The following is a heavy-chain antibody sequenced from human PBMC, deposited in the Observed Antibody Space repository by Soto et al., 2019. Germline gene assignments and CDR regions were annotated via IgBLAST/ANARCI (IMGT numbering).Heavy chain of an antibody. V-gene: IGHV5-51*01. CDR3: ARRGSGWSLFEY. D-gene: IGHD6-19*01. CDR1: GYSFSTYR. CDR2: IYPGDSET. J-gene: IGHJ4*02. Sequence: GESLKISCKGSGYSFSTYRIGWIRQLPGKGLEWMGIIYPGDSETRYSPSFQGQVTISADKSNTTAYLQWSGLKASDTAIYYCARRGSGWSLFEYWGQGTLVTVSS.